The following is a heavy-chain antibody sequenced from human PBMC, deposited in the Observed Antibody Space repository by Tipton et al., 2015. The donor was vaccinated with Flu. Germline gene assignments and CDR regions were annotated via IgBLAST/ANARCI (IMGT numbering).Heavy chain of an antibody. J-gene: IGHJ4*02. CDR1: GGSFSGYY. CDR2: INHSGST. D-gene: IGHD3-9*01. V-gene: IGHV4-34*01. Sequence: TLSLTCAVYGGSFSGYYWSWIRQPPGKGLEWIGEINHSGSTNYNPSLKSRVTISVDTSKNQFSLKLSSVTAADTAVYYCARGVVLRYLGPLPYYFDYWGQGTLVTVSS. CDR3: ARGVVLRYLGPLPYYFDY.